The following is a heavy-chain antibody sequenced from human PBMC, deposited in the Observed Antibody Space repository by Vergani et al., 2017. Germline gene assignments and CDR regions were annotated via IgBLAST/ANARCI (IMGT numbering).Heavy chain of an antibody. CDR1: GDTVTSYG. CDR3: GYSSGWAEYCQP. J-gene: IGHJ1*01. V-gene: IGHV1-18*01. CDR2: SSGYNGNT. Sequence: QVQLVQSGAEGKKPGASVKVSGKASGDTVTSYGISWVRQAPGQGLERMGGSSGYNGNTNYEQKLQGRGTMTTDTSTSTAYMELRSLRSDDTAVYYCGYSSGWAEYCQPWGQGPLVSVSS. D-gene: IGHD6-19*01.